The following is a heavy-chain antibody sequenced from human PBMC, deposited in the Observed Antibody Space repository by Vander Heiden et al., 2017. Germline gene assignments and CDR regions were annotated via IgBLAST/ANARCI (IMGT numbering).Heavy chain of an antibody. J-gene: IGHJ5*02. V-gene: IGHV4-34*01. CDR2: INHSGST. CDR1: GGSFSGYY. CDR3: ARSTVVTRIQKPNWFDP. Sequence: QVQLQQWGAGLLKPSETLSLTCAVYGGSFSGYYWSWIRQPPGKGLEWIGEINHSGSTNYNPSLKSRVTISVDTSKNQFSLKLSSVTAADTAVYYCARSTVVTRIQKPNWFDPWGQGTLVTVSS. D-gene: IGHD4-17*01.